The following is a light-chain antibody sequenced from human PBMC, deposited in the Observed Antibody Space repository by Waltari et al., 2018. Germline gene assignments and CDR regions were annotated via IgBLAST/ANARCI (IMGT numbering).Light chain of an antibody. CDR1: QGISNS. J-gene: IGKJ1*01. CDR2: RAS. V-gene: IGKV1-9*01. CDR3: QVLEAYAL. Sequence: GDGVTITCRASQGISNSLAWYQHTPGSAPKLLIYRASTLQSGVPSRFSGRGSGTDFTLTISSLQPEDVATYCCQVLEAYALFGQGTRVEI.